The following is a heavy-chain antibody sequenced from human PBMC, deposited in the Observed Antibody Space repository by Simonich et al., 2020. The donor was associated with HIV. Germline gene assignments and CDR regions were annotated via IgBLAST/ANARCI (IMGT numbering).Heavy chain of an antibody. V-gene: IGHV1-69*13. D-gene: IGHD4-17*01. CDR2: IIPSFGTA. J-gene: IGHJ2*01. CDR1: GGTFSSYA. CDR3: ARDRRSMTTVAYSWYFDL. Sequence: QVQLVQSGAEVRKPGSSVKVSCKASGGTFSSYAISWVRQAPGQGLEWMGGIIPSFGTATDYAQKFQGRVTITADKSTSIAYMELNSLRSEDTAVYYCARDRRSMTTVAYSWYFDLWGRGTLVTVSS.